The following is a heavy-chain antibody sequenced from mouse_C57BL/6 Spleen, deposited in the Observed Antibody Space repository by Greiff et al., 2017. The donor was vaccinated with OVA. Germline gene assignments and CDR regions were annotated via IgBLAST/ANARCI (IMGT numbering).Heavy chain of an antibody. D-gene: IGHD3-2*02. V-gene: IGHV1-52*01. Sequence: QVQLQQPGAELVRPGSSVKLSCKASGYTFTSYWMHWVKQRPIQGLEWIGNIDPSDSETHYNQKFKDKATLTVDKSSSTAYMQLSSLTSEDSAVYYCARGQLRPHYYAMDYWGQGTSVTVSS. CDR1: GYTFTSYW. CDR2: IDPSDSET. CDR3: ARGQLRPHYYAMDY. J-gene: IGHJ4*01.